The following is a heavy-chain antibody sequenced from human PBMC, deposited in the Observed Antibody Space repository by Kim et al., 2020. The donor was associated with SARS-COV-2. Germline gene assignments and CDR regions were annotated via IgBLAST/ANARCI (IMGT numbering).Heavy chain of an antibody. V-gene: IGHV3-23*01. J-gene: IGHJ4*01. Sequence: VGSLRLSCAASGFTFSNYAMSWVRQAPGKGLEWVSTITGGGGSTYYADSVKGRFTISRDNSKNTLYLQMNSLRAEDTAVYYCAKGPGIAVAGTPYYFDY. D-gene: IGHD6-19*01. CDR2: ITGGGGST. CDR1: GFTFSNYA. CDR3: AKGPGIAVAGTPYYFDY.